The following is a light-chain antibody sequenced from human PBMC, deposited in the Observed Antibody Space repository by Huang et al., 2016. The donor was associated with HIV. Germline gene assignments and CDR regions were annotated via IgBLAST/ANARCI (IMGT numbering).Light chain of an antibody. CDR2: ATS. V-gene: IGKV1-NL1*01. CDR3: QQYQSIPWT. Sequence: DIQMTQSPSSLSASVGDRVTITCRASQGIGNSLAWYQQKPEKPPRLLLDATSRLESGVPSRFSGSGSGTHYTLTITTLHPEDLASYYCQQYQSIPWTFGQGTKVEIK. CDR1: QGIGNS. J-gene: IGKJ1*01.